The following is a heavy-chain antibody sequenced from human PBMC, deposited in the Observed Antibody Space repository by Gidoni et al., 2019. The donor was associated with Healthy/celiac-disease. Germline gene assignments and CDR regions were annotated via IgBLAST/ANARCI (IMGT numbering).Heavy chain of an antibody. Sequence: EVQLLESGGGLVQPGGSLRLSCAASGFTFSSYAMSWVRPAPGKGLEWVSAISGSGGSTYYADSVKGRFTISRDNSKNTLYLQMNSLRAEDTAVYYCAKDPIYDPPGIAVAGTSPEPFDYWGQGTLVTVSS. CDR2: ISGSGGST. D-gene: IGHD6-19*01. V-gene: IGHV3-23*01. J-gene: IGHJ4*02. CDR3: AKDPIYDPPGIAVAGTSPEPFDY. CDR1: GFTFSSYA.